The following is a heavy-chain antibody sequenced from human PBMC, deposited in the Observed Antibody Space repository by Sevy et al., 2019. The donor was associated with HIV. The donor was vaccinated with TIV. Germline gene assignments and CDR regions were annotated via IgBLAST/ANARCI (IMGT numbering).Heavy chain of an antibody. V-gene: IGHV3-23*01. CDR3: AKDYEFGSGSLMGLFDY. D-gene: IGHD3-10*01. CDR1: GFTFTNYA. J-gene: IGHJ4*02. Sequence: GGSLRLSCVASGFTFTNYAMSWVRQAPGKGLEWVSAIRGGGSSTYYADSVKGRFTISRDNSKNTVYLQMNSLRAEDTALYYCAKDYEFGSGSLMGLFDYWGQGTLVTVSS. CDR2: IRGGGSST.